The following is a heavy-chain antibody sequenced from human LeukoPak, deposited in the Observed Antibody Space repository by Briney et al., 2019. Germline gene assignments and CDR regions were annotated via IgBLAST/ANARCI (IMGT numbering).Heavy chain of an antibody. Sequence: SETLSLTCALYGGSFSSYSWSWTWIRQTPEKGLEWIGEVIEKGNANYNPSLKSRVTIDLDTSKNQFSLKLTSMTAADTAMYYCARGYYPPRWYFDLWGRGTLVTVSS. D-gene: IGHD3-10*01. J-gene: IGHJ2*01. V-gene: IGHV4-34*01. CDR1: GGSFSSYS. CDR2: VIEKGNA. CDR3: ARGYYPPRWYFDL.